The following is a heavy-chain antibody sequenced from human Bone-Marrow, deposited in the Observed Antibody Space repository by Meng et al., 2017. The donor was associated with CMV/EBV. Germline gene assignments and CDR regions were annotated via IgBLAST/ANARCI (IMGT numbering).Heavy chain of an antibody. J-gene: IGHJ4*02. D-gene: IGHD6-19*01. V-gene: IGHV1-2*02. CDR2: INLNGGGT. CDR1: GYTFTNYY. Sequence: ASEKVSCKASGYTFTNYYMHWVRQAPGQGLEWMGWINLNGGGTNYAQKFQDRVTMTRDTSISTAYMELSRLRSDDTAVYYCATILGYSSGWDYWGQGTLVTVSS. CDR3: ATILGYSSGWDY.